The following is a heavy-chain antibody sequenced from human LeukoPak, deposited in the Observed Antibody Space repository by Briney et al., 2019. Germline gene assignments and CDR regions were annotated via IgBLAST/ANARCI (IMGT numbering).Heavy chain of an antibody. Sequence: GGSLRLSCAASGFTVSSNYMSWVRQAPGKGLEWVSVIYSGGSTYYTDSVKGRFTFSRDNSKNTLYLQMNSLTAGDTAVYFCARGGGAFCGSDCHRNFDYWGQGTLVTVSS. CDR1: GFTVSSNY. CDR3: ARGGGAFCGSDCHRNFDY. J-gene: IGHJ4*02. V-gene: IGHV3-53*01. D-gene: IGHD2-21*02. CDR2: IYSGGST.